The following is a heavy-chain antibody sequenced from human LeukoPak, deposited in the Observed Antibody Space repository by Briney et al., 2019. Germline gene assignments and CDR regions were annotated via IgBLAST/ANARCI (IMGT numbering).Heavy chain of an antibody. CDR3: AKRPDWNDQDY. CDR2: ISATGRNS. V-gene: IGHV3-23*01. J-gene: IGHJ4*02. Sequence: GGSLRLSCAASGFTFSSYAMSWVRQAPGKGLEWVSTISATGRNSYYVDSVKGRFTISRDDSKRTVYLQMNSLRAEDTALYYCAKRPDWNDQDYWGQGTLVTVSS. D-gene: IGHD1-1*01. CDR1: GFTFSSYA.